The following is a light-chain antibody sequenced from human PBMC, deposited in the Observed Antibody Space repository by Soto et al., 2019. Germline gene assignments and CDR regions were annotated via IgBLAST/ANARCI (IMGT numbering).Light chain of an antibody. CDR2: EGT. Sequence: QSVLTQPASVSGSPGQSITISCTGISSDVGSYNFVSWYQQHPGKAPKLKIYEGTKRPSGVSNRFSGSKSGSTASLTISGLQAEDEADYYCCSYAGSSAVVFGGGTQLTVL. V-gene: IGLV2-23*01. J-gene: IGLJ2*01. CDR3: CSYAGSSAVV. CDR1: SSDVGSYNF.